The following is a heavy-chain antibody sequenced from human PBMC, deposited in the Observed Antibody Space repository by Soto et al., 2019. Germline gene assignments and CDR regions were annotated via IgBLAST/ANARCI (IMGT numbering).Heavy chain of an antibody. D-gene: IGHD2-15*01. CDR1: GDSITSGGYY. V-gene: IGHV4-31*03. J-gene: IGHJ4*02. CDR2: IYGSGGSGRT. Sequence: QVQLQESGPGLVKPSQTLSLTCTVTGDSITSGGYYWSWIRQHPGKGLEWLGYIYGSGGSGRTLYNPSLKSRITLSVDTSKTQFSLILSSVTVADTAVYFCARKQAGYFSGIDLWGQGTLVTVSS. CDR3: ARKQAGYFSGIDL.